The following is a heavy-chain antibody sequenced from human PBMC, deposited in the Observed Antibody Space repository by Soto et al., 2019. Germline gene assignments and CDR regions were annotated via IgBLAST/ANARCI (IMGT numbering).Heavy chain of an antibody. D-gene: IGHD2-15*01. Sequence: QVQLVQSGAEVKKPGASVKVSCKASGYTFTSYYMHWVRQAPGQGLEWMGIINPSGGSTSYAQKFQGRVTMTRDTSTSTVDMELSSLRSEDTGVYYCARDLDSGGSGYPYGMAVWGQGTTVTVSS. V-gene: IGHV1-46*01. CDR3: ARDLDSGGSGYPYGMAV. CDR1: GYTFTSYY. J-gene: IGHJ6*02. CDR2: INPSGGST.